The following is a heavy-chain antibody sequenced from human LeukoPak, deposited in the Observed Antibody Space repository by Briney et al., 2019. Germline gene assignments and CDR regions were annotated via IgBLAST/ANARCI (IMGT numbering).Heavy chain of an antibody. Sequence: ASVKVSCKASGYTFTGYYMHWVRQAPGQGLEWMGWIIPNSGGTNYAQKFQGRVTMTRNTSISTAYMELSSLRSEDTAVYYCARNSDIVVVPAVDYYYYYGMDVWGQGTTVTVSS. J-gene: IGHJ6*02. CDR3: ARNSDIVVVPAVDYYYYYGMDV. D-gene: IGHD2-2*01. CDR1: GYTFTGYY. CDR2: IIPNSGGT. V-gene: IGHV1-2*02.